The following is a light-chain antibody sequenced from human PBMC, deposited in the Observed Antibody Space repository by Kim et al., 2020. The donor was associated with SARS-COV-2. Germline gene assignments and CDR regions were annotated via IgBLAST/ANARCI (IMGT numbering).Light chain of an antibody. V-gene: IGLV3-1*01. J-gene: IGLJ2*01. CDR1: KLGDKY. Sequence: SYELTQPPSVSVSPGQTASITCFGDKLGDKYVWWYQQKPGQSPVLVIYQDTKRPSGIPERLSGSNSGNTATLTISGTQAMDEADYYCQAWDSSTVVFGGGTQLTVL. CDR2: QDT. CDR3: QAWDSSTVV.